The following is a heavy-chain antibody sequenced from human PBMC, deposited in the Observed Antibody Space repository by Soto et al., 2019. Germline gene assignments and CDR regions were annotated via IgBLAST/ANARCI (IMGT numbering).Heavy chain of an antibody. CDR2: IYDSGST. Sequence: QVHLQESGPGLVKPSETLSLTCTVSGGSIRSYFWSWIRQSPGKGLEWIGYIYDSGSTNYNPSLKSRVTISVDTSKNQFSLKLSSVTAADTAVYYCARGLYCGSQEYWGQGTLVTVSS. V-gene: IGHV4-59*01. D-gene: IGHD1-26*01. CDR3: ARGLYCGSQEY. J-gene: IGHJ4*02. CDR1: GGSIRSYF.